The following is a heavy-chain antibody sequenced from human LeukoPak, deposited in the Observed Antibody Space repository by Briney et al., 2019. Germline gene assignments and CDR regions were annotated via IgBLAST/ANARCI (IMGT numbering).Heavy chain of an antibody. Sequence: GGSLRLSCAASGFTFSSYAMHWVGQAPGKGLEWVAVISYDGSNKYYADSVKGRFTISRDNSKNTLYLQMNSLRAEDTAVYYCARDTSDSSGYLPSGYFDYWGQGTLVTVSS. CDR3: ARDTSDSSGYLPSGYFDY. D-gene: IGHD3-22*01. V-gene: IGHV3-30*04. CDR1: GFTFSSYA. J-gene: IGHJ4*02. CDR2: ISYDGSNK.